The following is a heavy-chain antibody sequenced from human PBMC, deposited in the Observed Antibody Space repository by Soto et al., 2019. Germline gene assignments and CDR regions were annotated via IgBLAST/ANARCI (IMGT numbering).Heavy chain of an antibody. CDR2: MNPNSGNT. D-gene: IGHD3-3*01. CDR1: GYTFTSYD. Sequence: ASVKVSCKASGYTFTSYDINWVRQATGQGLEWMGWMNPNSGNTGYAQKFQGRVTMARNTSISTAYMELSSLRSEDTAVYYCARGDFWSGYDAFDIWGQGTMVTVSS. J-gene: IGHJ3*02. CDR3: ARGDFWSGYDAFDI. V-gene: IGHV1-8*01.